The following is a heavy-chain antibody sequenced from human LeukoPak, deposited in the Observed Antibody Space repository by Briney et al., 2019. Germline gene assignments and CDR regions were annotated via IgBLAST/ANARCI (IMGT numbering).Heavy chain of an antibody. J-gene: IGHJ5*02. CDR2: IIPIFGTA. CDR1: GGTFSSYA. CDR3: ASFSDYSSWFDP. Sequence: ASVKVSCKASGGTFSSYAISWVRQAPGQGLEWMGGIIPIFGTANYAQKFQGRVTITADESTSTAYMELSSLRSEDTAVYYCASFSDYSSWFDPWGQGTLVTVSS. D-gene: IGHD3/OR15-3a*01. V-gene: IGHV1-69*13.